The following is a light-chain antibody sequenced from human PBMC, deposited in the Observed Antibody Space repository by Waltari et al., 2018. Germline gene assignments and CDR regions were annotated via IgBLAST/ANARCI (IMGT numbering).Light chain of an antibody. J-gene: IGKJ4*01. V-gene: IGKV1-13*02. CDR2: DVS. CDR1: QGITNA. CDR3: QHFDSYPLT. Sequence: AIHLTQSPSSLSASIGDRVTITCRTSQGITNAVAWYQQKPGKPPDLLIYDVSNLKIGVPSWVTCSGSGAAFPLTITSLQPEDSATYYSQHFDSYPLTFGGGTKVEVK.